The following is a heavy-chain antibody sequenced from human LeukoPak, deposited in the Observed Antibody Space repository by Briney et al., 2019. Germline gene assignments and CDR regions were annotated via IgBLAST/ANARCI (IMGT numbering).Heavy chain of an antibody. CDR2: INHSGST. CDR3: ARVFSLYDSSGYYETFDY. Sequence: SETLSLTCAVYGGSFSGYYWSWIRRPPGKGLEWIGEINHSGSTNYNPSLKSRVTISVDTSKNQFSLKLSSVTAADTAVYYCARVFSLYDSSGYYETFDYWGQGTLVTVSS. D-gene: IGHD3-22*01. CDR1: GGSFSGYY. V-gene: IGHV4-34*01. J-gene: IGHJ4*02.